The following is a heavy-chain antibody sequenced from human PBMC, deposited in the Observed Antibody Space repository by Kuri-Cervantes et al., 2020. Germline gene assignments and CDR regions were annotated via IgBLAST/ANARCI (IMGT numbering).Heavy chain of an antibody. CDR1: GFTFSNAW. Sequence: LSLTCAASGFTFSNAWTSWVRQAPGKGLEWVGRIKSKTDGGTADYTAPVKGRFTISRDDSKNTLYLQMNSLKTEDTAIYYCTTLPISGGRDYWGQGTLVTVSS. CDR3: TTLPISGGRDY. V-gene: IGHV3-15*01. J-gene: IGHJ4*02. CDR2: IKSKTDGGTA. D-gene: IGHD3-16*01.